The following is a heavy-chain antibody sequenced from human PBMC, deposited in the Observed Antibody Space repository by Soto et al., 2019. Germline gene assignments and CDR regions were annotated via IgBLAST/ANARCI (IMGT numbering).Heavy chain of an antibody. J-gene: IGHJ4*02. V-gene: IGHV1-69*13. CDR2: IIPIFGTA. Sequence: VKVSCKASGGTFSSYAISWVRQAPGQGLEWMGGIIPIFGTANYAQKFQGRVTITADESTSTAYMELSSLRSEDTAVYYCARSDGSGSYSVYWGQGTLVTVSS. D-gene: IGHD3-10*01. CDR1: GGTFSSYA. CDR3: ARSDGSGSYSVY.